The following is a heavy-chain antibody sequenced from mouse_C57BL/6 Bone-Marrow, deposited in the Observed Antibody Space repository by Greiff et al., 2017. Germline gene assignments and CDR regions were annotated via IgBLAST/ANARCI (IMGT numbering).Heavy chain of an antibody. D-gene: IGHD1-1*01. CDR3: ARGTTVAAY. CDR2: IDPSDSYT. CDR1: GYTFTSYW. Sequence: QVQLQQPGAELVMPGASVKLSCKASGYTFTSYWMHWVKQRPGQGLEWIGEIDPSDSYTNYNQKFTGKSTLTVDKSSSTAYMQLSSLTSEDSAVYYCARGTTVAAYWGQGTLVTVSA. J-gene: IGHJ3*01. V-gene: IGHV1-69*01.